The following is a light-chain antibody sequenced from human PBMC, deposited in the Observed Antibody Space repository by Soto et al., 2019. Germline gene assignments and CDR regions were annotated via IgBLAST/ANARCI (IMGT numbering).Light chain of an antibody. V-gene: IGKV3-15*01. CDR2: GAS. Sequence: EIVMTQSPATLSVSPGERATLSCRASQSVSSNLAWYQQKPGQAPRLLIYGASTRATGIPARFSGSGSGTEFTLTISSLQSEDVAVYYCQHYYTAPYTFGQGTRLGIK. CDR1: QSVSSN. J-gene: IGKJ2*01. CDR3: QHYYTAPYT.